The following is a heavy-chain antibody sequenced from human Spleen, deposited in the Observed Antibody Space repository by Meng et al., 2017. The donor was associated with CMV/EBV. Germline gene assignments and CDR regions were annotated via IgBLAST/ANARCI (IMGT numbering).Heavy chain of an antibody. CDR3: ARSGHRTYNWFDP. CDR1: GFTFSNYA. CDR2: ISSSSSYI. V-gene: IGHV3-21*01. Sequence: GESLKISCAASGFTFSNYAMSWVRQAPGKGLEWVSSISSSSSYIYYADSVKGRFTISRDNAKNSLYLQMNSLRAEDTAVYYCARSGHRTYNWFDPWGQGTLVTVSS. D-gene: IGHD3-10*01. J-gene: IGHJ5*02.